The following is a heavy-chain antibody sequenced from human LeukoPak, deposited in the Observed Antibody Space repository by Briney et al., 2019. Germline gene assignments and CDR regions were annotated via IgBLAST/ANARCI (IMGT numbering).Heavy chain of an antibody. CDR2: IYYSGST. CDR3: ARLGSTMVRGVIHL. D-gene: IGHD3-10*01. J-gene: IGHJ4*02. CDR1: GGSISSSSYY. Sequence: PSETLSLTFTVSGGSISSSSYYWGWIRQPPGKGLEWIGSIYYSGSTYYNPSLKSRVTISVDTSKNQFSLKLSSVTAADTAVYYCARLGSTMVRGVIHLWGQGTLVTVSS. V-gene: IGHV4-39*01.